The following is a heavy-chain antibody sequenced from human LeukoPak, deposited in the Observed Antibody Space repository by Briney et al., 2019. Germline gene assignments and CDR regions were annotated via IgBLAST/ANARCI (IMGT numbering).Heavy chain of an antibody. D-gene: IGHD6-6*01. CDR3: ARLAAPRDY. CDR2: INPNIGGT. Sequence: ASVKVSCKASGYSFTGYHIHGVRQAPGQGIEWMGYINPNIGGTDYAQKFQGRVTITRDTSISTAYMELSGLRSDDTAVYYCARLAAPRDYWGQGTLVTVSS. CDR1: GYSFTGYH. J-gene: IGHJ4*02. V-gene: IGHV1-2*02.